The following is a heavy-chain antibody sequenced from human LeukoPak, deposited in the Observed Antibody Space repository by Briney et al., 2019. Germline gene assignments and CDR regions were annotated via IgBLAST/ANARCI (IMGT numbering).Heavy chain of an antibody. J-gene: IGHJ4*02. Sequence: GGSLRLSCAGSGFTFSSHWIGWVRQAPGKGLEWVAHINQDGSQEYYVDSVEGRFAISRDNSKNTVYLQLNSLRAGDTAIYYCTKDRRGPAAGTWYFDSWGQGTLVTVSS. CDR1: GFTFSSHW. D-gene: IGHD6-13*01. CDR3: TKDRRGPAAGTWYFDS. CDR2: INQDGSQE. V-gene: IGHV3-7*03.